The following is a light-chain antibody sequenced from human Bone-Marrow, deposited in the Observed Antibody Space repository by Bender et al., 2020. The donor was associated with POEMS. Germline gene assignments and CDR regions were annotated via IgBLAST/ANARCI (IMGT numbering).Light chain of an antibody. CDR1: YSDLEIYKP. J-gene: IGLJ3*02. V-gene: IGLV2-23*02. CDR2: EVT. CDR3: GSYSRISLMV. Sequence: QSALTQPAPVSGSPGQSVTISCSGTYSDLEIYKPVSWYQQHPGKAPKLILYEVTKRPSGVSGRFSGSKSANTASLTISGLLAEDEAEYHCGSYSRISLMVFGRGTRLTVL.